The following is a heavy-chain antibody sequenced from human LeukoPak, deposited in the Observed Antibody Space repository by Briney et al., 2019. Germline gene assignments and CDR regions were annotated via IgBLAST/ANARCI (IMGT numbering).Heavy chain of an antibody. J-gene: IGHJ6*03. Sequence: PSETLSLTCTVSGYSISSGYYWGWIRQPPGKGLEWIGSIYHSGRTFYNPSLKSRVTISVDTSKNQFSLKLTSVTAADTAVYYCARGLAKRFGDPIIQYYYMDVWGKGTTVTISS. D-gene: IGHD3-10*01. V-gene: IGHV4-38-2*02. CDR1: GYSISSGYY. CDR3: ARGLAKRFGDPIIQYYYMDV. CDR2: IYHSGRT.